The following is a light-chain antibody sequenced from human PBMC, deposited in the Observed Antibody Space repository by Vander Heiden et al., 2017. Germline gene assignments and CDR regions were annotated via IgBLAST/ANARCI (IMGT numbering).Light chain of an antibody. CDR3: YSTDSSGKRGV. CDR1: ALPTKY. CDR2: EDN. Sequence: SYELTQPPSVSVSPGQTARITCSGDALPTKYAYWNQQKSGQAPVVVIYEDNKRPSGIPERFSGSSSGTMATLTIRGAQVEDEADYYCYSTDSSGKRGVFGGGTKLTVL. J-gene: IGLJ2*01. V-gene: IGLV3-10*01.